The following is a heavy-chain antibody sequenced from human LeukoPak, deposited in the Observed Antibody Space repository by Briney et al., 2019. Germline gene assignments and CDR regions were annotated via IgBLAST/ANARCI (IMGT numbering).Heavy chain of an antibody. Sequence: GGSLRLSCAASGFTVGSNYMSWVRQAPGKGLEWVSVIYNGGSTYYADSVKGRFTISRDNSKNTLYLQMNSLRAEDTAVYYCAKVRAYSSSWHEPYFDYWGQGTLVTVSS. CDR1: GFTVGSNY. V-gene: IGHV3-53*01. CDR3: AKVRAYSSSWHEPYFDY. J-gene: IGHJ4*02. CDR2: IYNGGST. D-gene: IGHD6-13*01.